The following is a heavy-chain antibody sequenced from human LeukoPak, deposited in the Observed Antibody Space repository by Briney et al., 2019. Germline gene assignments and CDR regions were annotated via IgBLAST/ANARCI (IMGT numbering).Heavy chain of an antibody. J-gene: IGHJ4*02. D-gene: IGHD3-3*01. CDR1: GFTFSSYS. Sequence: GGSLRLSCAASGFTFSSYSMNWVRQAPGKGLEWVSYISSSSSTIYYADSVKGRFTISRDNAKNLLSLEMNRLRAEDTAVYYCARWSTSFDLWGQGILVTVSS. V-gene: IGHV3-48*04. CDR2: ISSSSSTI. CDR3: ARWSTSFDL.